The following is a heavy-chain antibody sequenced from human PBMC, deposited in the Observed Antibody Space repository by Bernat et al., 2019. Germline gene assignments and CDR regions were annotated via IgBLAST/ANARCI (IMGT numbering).Heavy chain of an antibody. V-gene: IGHV3-7*01. D-gene: IGHD6-13*01. J-gene: IGHJ6*02. CDR2: INEDGSEE. CDR3: AKRPGYQIGMEV. Sequence: EVQLVESGGGLVQPGGSRRLSCVGSGFSVSSYWMTWVRQPPGKGLEWVASINEDGSEEQYVDSVKGRFTISRDNTKNSLYLQMNSLRVEDTAVFYCAKRPGYQIGMEVWGQGTTVTVSS. CDR1: GFSVSSYW.